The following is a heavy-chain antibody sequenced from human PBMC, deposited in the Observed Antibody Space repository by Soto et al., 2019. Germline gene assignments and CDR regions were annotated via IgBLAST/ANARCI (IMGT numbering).Heavy chain of an antibody. CDR2: MNPNSGNA. J-gene: IGHJ6*03. V-gene: IGHV1-8*01. CDR1: GYTFTSYE. CDR3: ALLYGPGIYFMDV. D-gene: IGHD4-17*01. Sequence: QVQLVQSGAEVKKPGASVKVSCRASGYTFTSYEINWVRQATGQGLEWMGWMNPNSGNAGSIQKFQGRVTMTRNTSISTAYMELSSLRSEDTAVYYCALLYGPGIYFMDVWSKGTTVTVSS.